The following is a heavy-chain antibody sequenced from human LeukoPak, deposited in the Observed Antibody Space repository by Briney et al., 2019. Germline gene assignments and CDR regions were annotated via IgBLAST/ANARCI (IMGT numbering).Heavy chain of an antibody. D-gene: IGHD1-1*01. CDR1: GASFSSYY. CDR2: IYYSGST. CDR3: ARVPPDLEENSSRPFDF. V-gene: IGHV4-59*08. Sequence: PSETLSLTCTVSGASFSSYYWSWIRQPPGKGLEWIGNIYYSGSTTYNPSLKSRVTMSVDTSKNQFSLKLNSVTATDTAVCFCARVPPDLEENSSRPFDFWGQGTLVTVSS. J-gene: IGHJ4*02.